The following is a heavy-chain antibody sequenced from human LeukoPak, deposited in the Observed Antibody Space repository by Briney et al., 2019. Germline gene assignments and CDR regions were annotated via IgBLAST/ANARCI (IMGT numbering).Heavy chain of an antibody. V-gene: IGHV5-51*01. CDR3: ARQSRGGGSSQGGYYYYMDV. J-gene: IGHJ6*03. Sequence: GESLKISCKGSGYSFTNYWIGWVRQMPGKGLKWMGIIYPGDSDARYSPSFQGQVTISADKSISTAYLQWSSLKASDTAMYYCARQSRGGGSSQGGYYYYMDVWGKGTTVTISS. CDR2: IYPGDSDA. CDR1: GYSFTNYW. D-gene: IGHD2-15*01.